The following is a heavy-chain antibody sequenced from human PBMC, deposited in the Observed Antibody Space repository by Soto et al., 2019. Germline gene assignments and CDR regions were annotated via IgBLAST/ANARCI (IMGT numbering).Heavy chain of an antibody. CDR2: ISNSGGAT. Sequence: EVQLLESGGGLVQPGGSLRLSCAASGFAFSTYAMTWVRQAPGKGLEWVSSISNSGGATFYADSVKGRFTFSRDNSKNQLFLQRNSLRAEDTALYYCAKELSYNSGRPFDYWCQGTLVSVSS. CDR1: GFAFSTYA. V-gene: IGHV3-23*01. D-gene: IGHD3-10*01. J-gene: IGHJ4*02. CDR3: AKELSYNSGRPFDY.